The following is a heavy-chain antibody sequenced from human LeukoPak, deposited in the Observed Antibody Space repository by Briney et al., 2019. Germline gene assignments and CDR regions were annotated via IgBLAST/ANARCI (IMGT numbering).Heavy chain of an antibody. Sequence: GGSLRLSCAASGFTFSSYALSWVRQAPGKGLEWVSAISGSGGSTYYADSVKGRFTISRDNSKNTLYLQMNSLRAEDTAVYYCAKDQDGRLYGMDVWGQGTTVTVSS. V-gene: IGHV3-23*01. CDR3: AKDQDGRLYGMDV. J-gene: IGHJ6*02. CDR1: GFTFSSYA. CDR2: ISGSGGST. D-gene: IGHD1-26*01.